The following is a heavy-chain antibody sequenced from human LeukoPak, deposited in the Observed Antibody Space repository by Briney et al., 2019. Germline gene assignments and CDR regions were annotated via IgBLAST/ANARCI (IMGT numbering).Heavy chain of an antibody. CDR1: DYTFTNYG. D-gene: IGHD3-22*01. CDR2: ISAYNGNT. J-gene: IGHJ4*02. CDR3: ARDYYDSSGYYYVFAY. Sequence: GASVKVSCKASDYTFTNYGIIWVRQAPGQGLEWMGWISAYNGNTNQAQKLQGRVTMTTDTSTRTAYMELRSLRSDDTAVYYCARDYYDSSGYYYVFAYWGQGTLVTVSS. V-gene: IGHV1-18*01.